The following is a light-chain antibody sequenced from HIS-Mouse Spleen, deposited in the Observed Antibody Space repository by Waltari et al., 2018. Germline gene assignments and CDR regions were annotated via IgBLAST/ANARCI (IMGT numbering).Light chain of an antibody. J-gene: IGKJ4*01. CDR3: QQLNSYPQET. CDR1: QGISSY. CDR2: AAS. Sequence: DIQFTHSPSLLSASVGDRVTIPCRASQGISSYLAWYQQKPGKAPKLLIYAASTLQSGVPSRFSGSGSGTEFTLTISSLQPEDFATYYCQQLNSYPQETFGGGTKVEIK. V-gene: IGKV1-9*01.